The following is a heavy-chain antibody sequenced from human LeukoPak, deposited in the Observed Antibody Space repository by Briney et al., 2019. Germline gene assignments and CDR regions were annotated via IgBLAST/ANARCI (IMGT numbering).Heavy chain of an antibody. CDR1: VYTFTSYG. CDR2: ISDYNGNT. D-gene: IGHD2-2*01. Sequence: ASVKVSCKASVYTFTSYGISWVPQAPGQGREWMGWISDYNGNTNYAQKLQGRVTMTTDTSTSTGYMELRSLRSDDTAVYYCARGYQLLSYYYYYMDVWGKGTTVTVSS. CDR3: ARGYQLLSYYYYYMDV. J-gene: IGHJ6*03. V-gene: IGHV1-18*01.